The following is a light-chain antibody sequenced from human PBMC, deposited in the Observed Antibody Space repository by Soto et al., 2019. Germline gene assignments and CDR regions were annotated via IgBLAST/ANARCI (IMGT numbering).Light chain of an antibody. J-gene: IGKJ4*01. CDR1: QSFNNW. CDR2: KAS. CDR3: QQYSSYPLT. V-gene: IGKV1-5*03. Sequence: DIQMTQSPSTLSASVGDRVAITCRASQSFNNWLAWYQQKPGKAPKLLIYKASSLESGVPSRFSGSGSGAEFTLTISSLQPDDFATYYCQQYSSYPLTFGGGTKVEIK.